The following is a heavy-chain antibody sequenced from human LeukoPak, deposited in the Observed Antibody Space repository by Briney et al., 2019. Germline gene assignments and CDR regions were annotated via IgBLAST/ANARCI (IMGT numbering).Heavy chain of an antibody. D-gene: IGHD6-13*01. J-gene: IGHJ4*02. V-gene: IGHV3-23*01. CDR3: AKSLGYSRSWFDY. CDR2: ISGNGGGT. Sequence: PGGSLRLSCAASGFTFSSYAMSWARQAPGKGLEWVSGISGNGGGTYYADSVKGRFTISRDNSKNTLYLQMNSLRAEDTAVYYCAKSLGYSRSWFDYWGQGTPVTVSS. CDR1: GFTFSSYA.